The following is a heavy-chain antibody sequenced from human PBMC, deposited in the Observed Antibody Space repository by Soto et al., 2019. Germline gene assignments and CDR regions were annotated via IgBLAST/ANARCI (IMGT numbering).Heavy chain of an antibody. CDR3: ARGRITIFGVVDRYFDY. CDR1: GGSFSGYY. V-gene: IGHV4-34*01. D-gene: IGHD3-3*01. CDR2: INHSGST. Sequence: SETLSLTCAVYGGSFSGYYWSWIRQPPGKGLEWIGEINHSGSTNYNPSLKSRGTISVDTSKNQFSLKLSSVTAADTAVYYCARGRITIFGVVDRYFDYWGQGTLVTVSS. J-gene: IGHJ4*02.